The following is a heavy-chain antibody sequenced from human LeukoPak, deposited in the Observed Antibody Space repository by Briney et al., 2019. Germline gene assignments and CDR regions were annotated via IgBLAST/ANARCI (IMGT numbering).Heavy chain of an antibody. V-gene: IGHV3-7*05. CDR2: VKPGGTEK. D-gene: IGHD4-11*01. CDR1: GFTFSNYW. CDR3: FAATTTGDDY. J-gene: IGHJ4*02. Sequence: GGSLRLSCAASGFTFSNYWMNWVRQAPGKGLEWVANVKPGGTEKYYVDSVKGRFTISRDNAKSSLYLQMNSLRAEDTAIYYCFAATTTGDDYWGQETLVTVSS.